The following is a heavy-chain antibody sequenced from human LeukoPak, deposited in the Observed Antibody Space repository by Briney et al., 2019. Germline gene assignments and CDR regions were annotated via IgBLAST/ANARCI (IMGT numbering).Heavy chain of an antibody. J-gene: IGHJ4*02. Sequence: SETLSLTCTVSGGSTSSYYWSWIRQPPGKGLEWIGYIYYSGSTNYNPSLKSRVTISVDTSKNQFSLKLSSVTAADTAVYYCARGDNAAAGAPDYWGQGTLVTVSS. CDR3: ARGDNAAAGAPDY. CDR2: IYYSGST. CDR1: GGSTSSYY. V-gene: IGHV4-59*01. D-gene: IGHD6-13*01.